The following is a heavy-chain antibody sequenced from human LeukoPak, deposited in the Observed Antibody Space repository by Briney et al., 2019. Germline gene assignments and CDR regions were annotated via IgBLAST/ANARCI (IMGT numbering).Heavy chain of an antibody. CDR3: TREAIATGYAYD. Sequence: GGTLRLSCAATGFSFSSYALSWVRQAPGKGLEWVSAISSGGDRTYYADSVTGQFTISRDNSKNMLFLQMSSLRAEDAAMYYCTREAIATGYAYDWGQGSLVTVFS. CDR2: ISSGGDRT. V-gene: IGHV3-23*01. D-gene: IGHD3-16*01. J-gene: IGHJ4*02. CDR1: GFSFSSYA.